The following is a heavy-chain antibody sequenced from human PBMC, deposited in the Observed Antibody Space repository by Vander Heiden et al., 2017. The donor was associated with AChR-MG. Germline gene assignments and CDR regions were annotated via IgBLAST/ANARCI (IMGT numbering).Heavy chain of an antibody. CDR1: GFTFRTYA. CDR2: ITGSGDNT. J-gene: IGHJ4*02. D-gene: IGHD1-26*01. V-gene: IGHV3-23*01. Sequence: EVQLLEPGGGLVQPGGSLRLSCAASGFTFRTYAMGWGRQAPGKGLEWISTITGSGDNTFYADSVKGRFTVSRDNSKNTLYLQMNSLRAEDTAVYYCAKLLFFPKYYFDYWGQGTLVTVSS. CDR3: AKLLFFPKYYFDY.